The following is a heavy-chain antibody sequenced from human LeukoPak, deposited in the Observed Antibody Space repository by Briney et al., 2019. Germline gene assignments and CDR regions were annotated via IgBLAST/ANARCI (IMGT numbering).Heavy chain of an antibody. Sequence: GGSLRLSCAASGFTFSSYAMGWVRQAPGKGLEWVSAISGSGGSTYYADSVKGRFTISRDNSKNTLYLQMNSLRAEDTAVYYCAKSSGWETYYFDYWGQGTLVTVSS. V-gene: IGHV3-23*01. D-gene: IGHD6-25*01. J-gene: IGHJ4*02. CDR2: ISGSGGST. CDR1: GFTFSSYA. CDR3: AKSSGWETYYFDY.